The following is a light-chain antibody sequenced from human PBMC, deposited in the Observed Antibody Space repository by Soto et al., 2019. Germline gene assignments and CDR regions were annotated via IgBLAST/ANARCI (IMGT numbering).Light chain of an antibody. CDR2: EDI. CDR1: ISDVGRYNL. CDR3: CSYAGGASVV. J-gene: IGLJ2*01. Sequence: QSVLTQPASVSGSPGRSITISCTGTISDVGRYNLVSWYQQHPDKAPKLIIYEDIERPSGVSHRFSGSTSGNTASLTISGLQTEDEAKYFCCSYAGGASVVFGGGTKVTVL. V-gene: IGLV2-23*01.